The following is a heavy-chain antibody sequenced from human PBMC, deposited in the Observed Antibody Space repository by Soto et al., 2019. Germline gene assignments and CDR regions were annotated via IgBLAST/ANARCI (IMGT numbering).Heavy chain of an antibody. V-gene: IGHV3-48*03. Sequence: VGSLRLSCAASGFTFSSYEMNWVRQAPGKGLEWVSYISSSGSTIYYADSVKGRFTISRDNAKNSLYLQMNSLRAEDTAVYYCARERATTPSIWGQGTLVTVSS. CDR1: GFTFSSYE. J-gene: IGHJ4*02. CDR3: ARERATTPSI. D-gene: IGHD2-15*01. CDR2: ISSSGSTI.